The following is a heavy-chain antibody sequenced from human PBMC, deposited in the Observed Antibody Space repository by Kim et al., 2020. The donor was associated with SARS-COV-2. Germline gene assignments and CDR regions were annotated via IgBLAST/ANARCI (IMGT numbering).Heavy chain of an antibody. D-gene: IGHD2-2*01. V-gene: IGHV3-30*18. CDR1: GFTFSSYG. J-gene: IGHJ6*02. CDR2: ISYDGSNK. Sequence: GGSLRLSCAASGFTFSSYGMHWVRQAPGKGLEWVAVISYDGSNKYYADSVKGRFTISRENSKNTLYLQMNSLRAEDTAVYYCAKGDIVVVPAASHYYYGMDVWGQGTTVTVSS. CDR3: AKGDIVVVPAASHYYYGMDV.